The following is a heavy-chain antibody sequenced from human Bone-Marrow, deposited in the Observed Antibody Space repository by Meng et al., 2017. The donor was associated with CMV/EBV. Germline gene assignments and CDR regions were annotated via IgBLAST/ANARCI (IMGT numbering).Heavy chain of an antibody. D-gene: IGHD2-8*01. V-gene: IGHV1-18*04. Sequence: ASVKVSCKASGYTFTSYYMHWVRQAPGQGLEWMGWISAYNGNTNYAQKLQGRVTMTTDTSTSTAYMELRSLRSDDTAVYYCARVYCTNGVCYTGHDYWGQGTLVTVSS. CDR3: ARVYCTNGVCYTGHDY. CDR1: GYTFTSYY. CDR2: ISAYNGNT. J-gene: IGHJ4*02.